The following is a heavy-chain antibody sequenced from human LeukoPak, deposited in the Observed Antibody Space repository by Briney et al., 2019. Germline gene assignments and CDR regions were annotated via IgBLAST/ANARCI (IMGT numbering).Heavy chain of an antibody. CDR1: GFTFSSYW. CDR2: IKEDGSRT. CDR3: AKEGAAYSTSWYDY. Sequence: PGVSLRLSCVASGFTFSSYWMTWVRQAPGRGLERVANIKEDGSRTYYMDSVKGRFTISRDNAKSSLYLQMNSLRAEDTAIYYCAKEGAAYSTSWYDYWGQGTLVTVSS. J-gene: IGHJ4*02. V-gene: IGHV3-7*03. D-gene: IGHD6-13*01.